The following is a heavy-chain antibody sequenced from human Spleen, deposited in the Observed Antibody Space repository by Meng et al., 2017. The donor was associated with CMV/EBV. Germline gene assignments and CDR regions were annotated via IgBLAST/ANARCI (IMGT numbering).Heavy chain of an antibody. CDR3: ARDLGTTSGMDV. V-gene: IGHV3-48*03. CDR1: GFTFSSYE. Sequence: GGSLRLSCAASGFTFSSYEMNWVRQAPGKGLEWVSYISSSGSTIYYADSVKGRFTISRDNAKNSLYLQMNSLRAEDTAVYYCARDLGTTSGMDVWGQGTTVTVSS. J-gene: IGHJ6*02. CDR2: ISSSGSTI. D-gene: IGHD1-1*01.